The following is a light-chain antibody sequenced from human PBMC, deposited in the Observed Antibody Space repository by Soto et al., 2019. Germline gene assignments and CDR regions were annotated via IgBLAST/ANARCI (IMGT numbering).Light chain of an antibody. CDR2: DVN. CDR3: SSFTVMNTQV. CDR1: SSDIGAYNY. J-gene: IGLJ2*01. V-gene: IGLV2-14*03. Sequence: QSVLTQPASVSEFPGQSVTISCIGTSSDIGAYNYVSWYQQHPGKAPTLIIFDVNRRPSGISNRFSGSKSGNTASLTVSGLQADDEADYYCSSFTVMNTQVFGGGTKLTVL.